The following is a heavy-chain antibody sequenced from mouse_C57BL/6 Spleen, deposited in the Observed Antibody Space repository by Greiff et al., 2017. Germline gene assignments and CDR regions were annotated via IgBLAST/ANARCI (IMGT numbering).Heavy chain of an antibody. CDR2: INYDGSST. D-gene: IGHD4-1*01. V-gene: IGHV5-16*01. CDR3: ARDRSWVHWYFEV. CDR1: GFTFSDYY. Sequence: EVKLEQSEAGLVQPGSSMKLSCTASGFTFSDYYMAWVRQVPEKGLEWVANINYDGSSTYYLDSLKSRFILSRDNAKNILYLQMSSLKSEDTATYYCARDRSWVHWYFEVWGTGTTVTVSS. J-gene: IGHJ1*03.